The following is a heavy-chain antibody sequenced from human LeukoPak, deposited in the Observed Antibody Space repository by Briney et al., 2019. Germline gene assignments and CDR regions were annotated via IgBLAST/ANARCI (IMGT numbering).Heavy chain of an antibody. CDR2: IRYDGSNK. CDR3: AKAAAIVVVVAANDY. CDR1: GFTFSSYG. D-gene: IGHD2-15*01. J-gene: IGHJ4*02. Sequence: GGTLRLSCAASGFTFSSYGMHWVRQAPGKGLEWVAFIRYDGSNKYYADSVKGRFTISRDNSKNTLYLQMNSLRAEDTAVYYCAKAAAIVVVVAANDYWGQGTLVTASS. V-gene: IGHV3-30*02.